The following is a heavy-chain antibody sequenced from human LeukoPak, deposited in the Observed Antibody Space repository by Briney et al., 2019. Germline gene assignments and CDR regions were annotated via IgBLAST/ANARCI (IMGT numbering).Heavy chain of an antibody. Sequence: PSETLSLTCTVSGGSIRSGDYCWSWIRQPPGKGLEWFGYIYYSGSTYYNPSLKSRVTISVDTSKNQFSLKVSSVTAADTAVYYCARQNQNYDFWSGPFEYWGQGTLVTVSS. CDR1: GGSIRSGDYC. J-gene: IGHJ4*02. D-gene: IGHD3-3*01. CDR3: ARQNQNYDFWSGPFEY. V-gene: IGHV4-30-4*08. CDR2: IYYSGST.